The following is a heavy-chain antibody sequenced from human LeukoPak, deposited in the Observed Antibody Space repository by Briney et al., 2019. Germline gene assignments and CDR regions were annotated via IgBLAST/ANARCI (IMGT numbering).Heavy chain of an antibody. V-gene: IGHV3-30*14. Sequence: GGSLRLSCAASGFTFSSYAMHWVRQAPGKGLEWVAVISYDGSNKYYADSVKGRFTISRDNSKNTLYLQMNSLRAEDTAVYYCARVLLLYYFDYXXXGTLVTVSS. CDR2: ISYDGSNK. CDR1: GFTFSSYA. J-gene: IGHJ4*01. D-gene: IGHD2-15*01. CDR3: ARVLLLYYFDY.